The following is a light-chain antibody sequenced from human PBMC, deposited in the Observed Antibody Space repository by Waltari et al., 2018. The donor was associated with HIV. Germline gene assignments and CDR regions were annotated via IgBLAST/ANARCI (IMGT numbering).Light chain of an antibody. CDR3: GTWDSGLSAVV. J-gene: IGLJ3*02. Sequence: QSVLTQPPSVSAAPGQRVTISCSGSSSNIGSNDVSWYQQLPGTAPKLLIFDNYKRPSGFPYRFSGSKSGTSATLGITGLQTGDEADYYCGTWDSGLSAVVFGGGTKLTVL. CDR1: SSNIGSND. V-gene: IGLV1-51*01. CDR2: DNY.